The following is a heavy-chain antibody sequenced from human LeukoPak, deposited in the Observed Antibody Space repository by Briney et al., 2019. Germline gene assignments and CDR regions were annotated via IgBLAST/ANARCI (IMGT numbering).Heavy chain of an antibody. CDR3: ARGIGSQLRSGWFDP. D-gene: IGHD3-3*01. J-gene: IGHJ5*02. CDR2: IYSGGNT. Sequence: GGSLRLSCAASGFTVSSNYMSWVRQAPGKGLEWVSAIYSGGNTYYADSVEGRFTISRDNSKNTLYLQMNSLRAEDTAVYYCARGIGSQLRSGWFDPWGQGTLVTVSS. CDR1: GFTVSSNY. V-gene: IGHV3-66*01.